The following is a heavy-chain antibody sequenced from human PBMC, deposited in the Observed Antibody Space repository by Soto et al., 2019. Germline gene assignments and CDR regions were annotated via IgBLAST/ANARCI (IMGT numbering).Heavy chain of an antibody. J-gene: IGHJ4*02. CDR1: GFSLSNARMG. D-gene: IGHD1-1*01. V-gene: IGHV2-26*01. Sequence: SGPTLVNPTETLTLTCTVSGFSLSNARMGVSWIRQPPGKALEWLAHIFSNDEKSYSTSLKSRLTISKDTSKSQVVLTMTNMDPVDTATYYCAGDLERQEPTFDYWGQGTLVTVSS. CDR3: AGDLERQEPTFDY. CDR2: IFSNDEK.